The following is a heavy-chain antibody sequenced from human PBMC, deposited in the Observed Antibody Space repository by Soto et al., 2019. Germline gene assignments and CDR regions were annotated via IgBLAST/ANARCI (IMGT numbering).Heavy chain of an antibody. Sequence: QVLLVESGGGVVQPGGSLRLSCTTGGFSFGSFAMHWVRQAPGKGLEWLAVVSYDGNKKNYIDSVKGRFTISRDNSQHTLLLQMNSLRPEDTAVYYCAKLRLESYSAFGSGYPLWGRGTLVSVSS. CDR2: VSYDGNKK. D-gene: IGHD3-3*01. CDR3: AKLRLESYSAFGSGYPL. V-gene: IGHV3-30*18. CDR1: GFSFGSFA. J-gene: IGHJ4*02.